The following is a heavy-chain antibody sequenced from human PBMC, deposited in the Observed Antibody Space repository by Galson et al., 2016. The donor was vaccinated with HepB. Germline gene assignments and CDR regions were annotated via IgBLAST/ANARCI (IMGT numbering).Heavy chain of an antibody. J-gene: IGHJ5*02. Sequence: TLSLTCTVSGDSIGSGGYYWSWIRQHPGKGLEWIGYIYYSGSAHYNPSLSGRFTILVDTSKNQFSLRLTSVTAADTAVYYCARVDLFMFDPWGQGTLVTVSS. CDR1: GDSIGSGGYY. CDR3: ARVDLFMFDP. V-gene: IGHV4-31*03. D-gene: IGHD2-21*01. CDR2: IYYSGSA.